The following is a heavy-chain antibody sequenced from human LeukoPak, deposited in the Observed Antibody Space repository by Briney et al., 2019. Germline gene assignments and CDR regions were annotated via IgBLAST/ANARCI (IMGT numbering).Heavy chain of an antibody. CDR1: GFTFSSYG. Sequence: GGSLRLSCAASGFTFSSYGMSWVRQAPGKGLEWVSAISGSGGSTFYADSVKGRFTISRDNSKNTLYLQMNSLRAEDTAVYYCAREGSGTYYGKLRYFDLWGRGTLVTVSS. CDR2: ISGSGGST. D-gene: IGHD3-10*01. J-gene: IGHJ2*01. V-gene: IGHV3-23*01. CDR3: AREGSGTYYGKLRYFDL.